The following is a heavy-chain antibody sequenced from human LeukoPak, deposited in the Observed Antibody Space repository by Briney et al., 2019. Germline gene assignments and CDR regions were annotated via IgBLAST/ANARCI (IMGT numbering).Heavy chain of an antibody. CDR3: ARGRYCGGDCYWASYDMDV. D-gene: IGHD2-21*02. J-gene: IGHJ6*02. CDR2: INQDGSAK. CDR1: GFTFSSYW. Sequence: GGSLRLSCAASGFTFSSYWMNWVRQAPGKGLEWVANINQDGSAKYYVDSVKGRFTFSRDNAMNSLFLQMNSLRAEDTAVYYCARGRYCGGDCYWASYDMDVWGQGTTVTVSS. V-gene: IGHV3-7*01.